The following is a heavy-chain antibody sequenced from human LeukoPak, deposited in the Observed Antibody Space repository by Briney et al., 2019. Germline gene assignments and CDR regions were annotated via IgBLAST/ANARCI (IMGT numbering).Heavy chain of an antibody. CDR2: IYYSGST. Sequence: SETLSLTCTVSGGSISSSSYYWGWIRQPPGKGLEWIGSIYYSGSTYYNPSLKSRITISVDTSKNQFSLKLSSVTAADTAVYYCARGHYYYYMDVWGKGTTVTVSS. V-gene: IGHV4-39*07. J-gene: IGHJ6*03. CDR1: GGSISSSSYY. CDR3: ARGHYYYYMDV.